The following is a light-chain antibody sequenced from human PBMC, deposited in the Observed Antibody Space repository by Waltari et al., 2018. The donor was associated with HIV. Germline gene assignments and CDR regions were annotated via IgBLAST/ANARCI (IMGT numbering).Light chain of an antibody. V-gene: IGLV1-40*01. Sequence: QSVLTQPPSVSGAPGQRVTISCTGSSSNIGAGYDVHWYQQLPGTAPKLLIYGNSNRPSGVPDRFSGSKSGTSASLAITGLQPDDETDYYCQSYDSSLSNWVFGDGTKVTVL. CDR2: GNS. CDR3: QSYDSSLSNWV. J-gene: IGLJ3*02. CDR1: SSNIGAGYD.